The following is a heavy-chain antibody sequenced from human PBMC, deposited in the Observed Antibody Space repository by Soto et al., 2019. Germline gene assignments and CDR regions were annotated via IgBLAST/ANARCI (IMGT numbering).Heavy chain of an antibody. CDR2: ISSSSSYI. J-gene: IGHJ6*02. D-gene: IGHD4-4*01. V-gene: IGHV3-21*01. Sequence: PGGSLRLSCAASGFTFSSYSMNWVRQAPGKGLEWVSSISSSSSYIYYADSVKGRFTISRDNAKNSLYLQMNSLRAEDTAVYYCARDLLQSATYYYYYGMDVWGQGTTVTVSS. CDR1: GFTFSSYS. CDR3: ARDLLQSATYYYYYGMDV.